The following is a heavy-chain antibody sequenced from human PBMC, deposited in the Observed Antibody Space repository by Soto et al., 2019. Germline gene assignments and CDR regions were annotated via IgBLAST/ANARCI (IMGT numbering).Heavy chain of an antibody. V-gene: IGHV2-5*02. CDR3: AHYFYGVTDY. Sequence: QITLKESGPTRGKPTQTLTLTCTFSGFSLSTSGVGVGWIRQPPGKALEWLALIYWDDDTRYSPSLKSRLTITNDTSKHQVVLTMTNMDPVDTATYYCAHYFYGVTDYWGQGTLVTVSS. D-gene: IGHD4-17*01. CDR2: IYWDDDT. J-gene: IGHJ4*02. CDR1: GFSLSTSGVG.